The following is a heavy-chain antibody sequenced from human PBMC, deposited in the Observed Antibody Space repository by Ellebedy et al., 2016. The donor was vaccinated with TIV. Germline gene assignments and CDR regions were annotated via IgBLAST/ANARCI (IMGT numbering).Heavy chain of an antibody. CDR3: ARDWPYCTGVSSSPNWFDP. CDR1: GGTRSYG. CDR2: IAPPFGTT. J-gene: IGHJ5*02. V-gene: IGHV1-69*13. D-gene: IGHD2-15*01. Sequence: AASVKVSCKASGGTRSYGITWVRQAPGQGLEWMGGIAPPFGTTNRAQKFQGRLTITADESTKPAYMELRSLRSDDTAVYYCARDWPYCTGVSSSPNWFDPWGQGTLVTVSS.